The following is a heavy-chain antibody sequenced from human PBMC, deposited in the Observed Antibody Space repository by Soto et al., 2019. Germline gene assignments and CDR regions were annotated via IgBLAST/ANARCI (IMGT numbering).Heavy chain of an antibody. CDR1: GFTFNSYA. CDR3: AKNYFFDS. Sequence: PGGSLRVSCAASGFTFNSYAMSWVRQAPGKGLEWVSSISRSDDGPYYADSVKGRFTISRDNSQNTLFLLMNSLRADDTALYYCAKNYFFDSCGQGPPVTVSS. CDR2: ISRSDDGP. V-gene: IGHV3-23*01. J-gene: IGHJ4*02.